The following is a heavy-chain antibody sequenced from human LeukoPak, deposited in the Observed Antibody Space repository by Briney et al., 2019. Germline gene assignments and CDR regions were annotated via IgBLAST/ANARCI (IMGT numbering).Heavy chain of an antibody. CDR3: AREPLRAVAGSWVDY. CDR1: GGTFHRYA. Sequence: SVKVPYKASGGTFHRYAISWVRQAPGQGLEWMGGIIPIFGTANYAQKLQDRVTITTDESTSTAHMELSSLRSEDTAVYYCAREPLRAVAGSWVDYWGQGTLVTVSS. D-gene: IGHD6-19*01. J-gene: IGHJ4*02. CDR2: IIPIFGTA. V-gene: IGHV1-69*05.